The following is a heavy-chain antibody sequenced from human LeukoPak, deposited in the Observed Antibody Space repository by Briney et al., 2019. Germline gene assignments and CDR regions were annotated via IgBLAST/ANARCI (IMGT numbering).Heavy chain of an antibody. V-gene: IGHV6-1*01. CDR3: ARVRGVGATFYNYYYMDV. CDR2: TYYRSKWYN. J-gene: IGHJ6*03. CDR1: GDSFSSNSAA. D-gene: IGHD1-26*01. Sequence: SQTLSLTCAISGDSFSSNSAAWNWIRQSPSRGLEWLGRTYYRSKWYNDYAVSLKSRITINPDTSKNQFSLKLTSVTAADTAVYYCARVRGVGATFYNYYYMDVWGKGTTVTVS.